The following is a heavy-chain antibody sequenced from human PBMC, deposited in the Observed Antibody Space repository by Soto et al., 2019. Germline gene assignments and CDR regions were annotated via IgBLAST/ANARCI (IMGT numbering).Heavy chain of an antibody. CDR3: AREAAGILNWFDP. J-gene: IGHJ5*02. V-gene: IGHV4-31*03. D-gene: IGHD6-25*01. CDR1: GGSISSGGYY. CDR2: IYHSGRT. Sequence: QVQLQESGPGLVKPSQTLSLTCTVSGGSISSGGYYWSWIRQHPGKGLEWIGYIYHSGRTYYNPSLKSRVTISVDTSKNPFSLKVSSVTAADTAVYYCAREAAGILNWFDPWGQGTLVTVSS.